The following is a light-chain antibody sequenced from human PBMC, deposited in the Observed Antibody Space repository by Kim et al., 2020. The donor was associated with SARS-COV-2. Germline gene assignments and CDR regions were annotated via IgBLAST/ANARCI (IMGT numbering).Light chain of an antibody. CDR3: QQYYSLPHT. CDR1: QTINKS. J-gene: IGKJ3*01. V-gene: IGKV1-39*01. Sequence: DIQMTQSPSSLSASVGDRVTITCRASQTINKSLGWYQQKPGKAPNLLIYAASTLHSGVPSRFSGGGSGTDFTLTISSLQTEDFASYFCQQYYSLPHTFAVGTKVDIK. CDR2: AAS.